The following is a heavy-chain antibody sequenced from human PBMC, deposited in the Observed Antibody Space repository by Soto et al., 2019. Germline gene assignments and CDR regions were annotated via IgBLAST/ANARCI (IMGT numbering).Heavy chain of an antibody. J-gene: IGHJ4*02. CDR1: GGSISSYY. V-gene: IGHV4-59*01. Sequence: ETLSLTCTVSGGSISSYYWSWIRQPPGKGLEWIGYIYYSGSTNYNPSLKSRVTISVDTSKNQFSLKLSSVTAADTAVYYCARQYSSGWPHFDYWGQGTLVTVSS. D-gene: IGHD6-19*01. CDR2: IYYSGST. CDR3: ARQYSSGWPHFDY.